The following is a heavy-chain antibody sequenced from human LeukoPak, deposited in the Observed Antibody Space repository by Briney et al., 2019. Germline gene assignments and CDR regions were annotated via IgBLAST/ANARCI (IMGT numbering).Heavy chain of an antibody. V-gene: IGHV3-21*06. Sequence: GGPLRLSCAASGFTFRSYSMNGVRQAPGKGLEWVSSISSSSIYIYYGDSVKGRFTISRDNAKNSLLLQMNRLRAEDTAVYYCARDINSAVTTPFDYWGQGTLVTVSS. CDR1: GFTFRSYS. CDR2: ISSSSIYI. CDR3: ARDINSAVTTPFDY. J-gene: IGHJ4*02. D-gene: IGHD4-17*01.